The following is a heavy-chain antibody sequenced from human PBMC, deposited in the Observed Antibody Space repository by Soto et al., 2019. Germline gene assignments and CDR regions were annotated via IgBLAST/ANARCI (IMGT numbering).Heavy chain of an antibody. CDR2: ISAYNGDT. Sequence: QVQLLQSGAEVKKPGASVKVSCKASGYTFTNYGITWVRQAPGQGLEWMGWISAYNGDTHYTQKLQGRVTMTTDTSATSAYMELRVVTSVDTAVYYCAMGPLLGGNFYYSTDVWGKGTTVTVSS. V-gene: IGHV1-18*01. CDR3: AMGPLLGGNFYYSTDV. CDR1: GYTFTNYG. J-gene: IGHJ6*03. D-gene: IGHD2-15*01.